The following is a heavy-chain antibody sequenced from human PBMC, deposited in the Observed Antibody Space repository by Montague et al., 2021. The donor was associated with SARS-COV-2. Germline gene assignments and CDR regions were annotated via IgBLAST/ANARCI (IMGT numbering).Heavy chain of an antibody. CDR1: GFTFSSYS. Sequence: SLRLSCAASGFTFSSYSMNWVRQAPGKGLEWVSSMSNSNSYIYYADSVKGRFTISRDNAQNSLYLQMNSLRAEDTAVYYCARAAWGYYDSSGYLDYWGQGTLVTVSS. V-gene: IGHV3-21*01. CDR2: MSNSNSYI. J-gene: IGHJ4*02. CDR3: ARAAWGYYDSSGYLDY. D-gene: IGHD3-22*01.